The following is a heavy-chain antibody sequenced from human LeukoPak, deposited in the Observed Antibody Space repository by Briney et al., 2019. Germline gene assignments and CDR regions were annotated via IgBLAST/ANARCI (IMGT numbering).Heavy chain of an antibody. V-gene: IGHV3-7*01. CDR2: IKQDGSEK. Sequence: GGSLRLSCAASGFNFSSYWMSWVRQAPGKGLEWVANIKQDGSEKYYVDSVKGRFTISRDNAKNSLYLQMNSLRAEDTAVYYCARDLEGNSAFFDYWGQGTLVTVSS. J-gene: IGHJ4*02. CDR3: ARDLEGNSAFFDY. CDR1: GFNFSSYW. D-gene: IGHD1-7*01.